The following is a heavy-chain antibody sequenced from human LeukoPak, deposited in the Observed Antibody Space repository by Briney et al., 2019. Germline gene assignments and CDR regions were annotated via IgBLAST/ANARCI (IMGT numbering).Heavy chain of an antibody. V-gene: IGHV3-30*19. J-gene: IGHJ4*02. D-gene: IGHD3-10*01. Sequence: PGGSLRLSCAASGFTFSSYGMHWVRQAPGKGLEWVAVISYDGTNEYSADSVKGRFTISRDNSKNTLYLQMNSLRVEDTAVYYCARNFYDSGSYYPPWYWGQGVLVTVSS. CDR1: GFTFSSYG. CDR2: ISYDGTNE. CDR3: ARNFYDSGSYYPPWY.